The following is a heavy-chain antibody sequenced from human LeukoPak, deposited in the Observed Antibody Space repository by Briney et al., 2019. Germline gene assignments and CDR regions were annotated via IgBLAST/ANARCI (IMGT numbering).Heavy chain of an antibody. J-gene: IGHJ3*02. V-gene: IGHV3-9*01. CDR2: ISWNSGSI. CDR3: AKGLAVLLWFGELLEGPAFDI. CDR1: GFTFDDYA. D-gene: IGHD3-10*01. Sequence: AGGSLRLSCAASGFTFDDYAMHWVRQAPGKGLEWVSGISWNSGSIVYADSVKGRFTISRDNAKNSLYLQMNSLRAEDTALYYCAKGLAVLLWFGELLEGPAFDIWGQGTMVTVSS.